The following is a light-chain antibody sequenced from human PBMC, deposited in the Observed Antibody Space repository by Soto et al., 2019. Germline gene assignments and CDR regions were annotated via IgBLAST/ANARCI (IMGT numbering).Light chain of an antibody. V-gene: IGLV1-44*01. Sequence: QSVLTQSPSASGTPGQGVTISCSGSSSNIGSNTVDWYQQFPGTAPKLLIYSNIKRPSGVPGRFSVSKSVTSASLDVRGLQSEDYADYFCATWDGSLSVYVFGPVTRVTDL. CDR1: SSNIGSNT. CDR2: SNI. J-gene: IGLJ1*01. CDR3: ATWDGSLSVYV.